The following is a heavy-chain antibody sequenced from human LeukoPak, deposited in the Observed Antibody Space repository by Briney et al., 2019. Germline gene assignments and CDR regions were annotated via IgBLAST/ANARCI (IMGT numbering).Heavy chain of an antibody. CDR3: ARLSNHYYGSGSYFPGYFDY. CDR1: GYSFTNYW. D-gene: IGHD3-10*01. Sequence: GESLKISCKGSGYSFTNYWIGWVRRMPGEGLEWMGIIYPGDSDTRYSPSFQGQVTISADKSISTAYLQWSSLKASDTAMYYCARLSNHYYGSGSYFPGYFDYWGQGTLVTVSS. V-gene: IGHV5-51*01. CDR2: IYPGDSDT. J-gene: IGHJ4*02.